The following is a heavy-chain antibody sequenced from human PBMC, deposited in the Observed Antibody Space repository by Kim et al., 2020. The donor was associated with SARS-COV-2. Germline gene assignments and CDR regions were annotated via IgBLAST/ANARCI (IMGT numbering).Heavy chain of an antibody. Sequence: ASVKVSCKASGYTFTGYYMHWVRQAPGQGLEWMGWINPNSGGTNYAQKFQGRVTMTRDTSISTAYMELSRLRSDDTAVYYCARVKTAMVRGVILPDYFDYWGQGTLVTVSS. CDR1: GYTFTGYY. CDR2: INPNSGGT. D-gene: IGHD3-10*01. V-gene: IGHV1-2*02. CDR3: ARVKTAMVRGVILPDYFDY. J-gene: IGHJ4*02.